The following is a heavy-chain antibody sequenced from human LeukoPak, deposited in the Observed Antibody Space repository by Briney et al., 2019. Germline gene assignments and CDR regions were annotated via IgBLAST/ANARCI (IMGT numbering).Heavy chain of an antibody. V-gene: IGHV4-34*01. CDR2: INHSGST. Sequence: SETLSLTCAVYGGSFSGYYWSWLRQPPGKGLEWNGEINHSGSTNYNPSLKSRVTISVDTSKNQFSLKLSSVTAADTAVYYCATYSSGWPHDYWGQGTLVTVSS. J-gene: IGHJ4*02. CDR1: GGSFSGYY. D-gene: IGHD6-19*01. CDR3: ATYSSGWPHDY.